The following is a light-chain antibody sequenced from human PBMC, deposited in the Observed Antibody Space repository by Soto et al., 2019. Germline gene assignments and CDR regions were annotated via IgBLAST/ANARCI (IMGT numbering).Light chain of an antibody. CDR3: QLYGISPH. Sequence: NVLTHSPGTLSLSPRARATLVCETSQSRGSNFLAWYQHKPGQAPRLLIYASSNRATGIPDRFSGSASGTDFTLTINRLEPEDFAVYYCQLYGISPHFCQGTRLEIK. CDR1: QSRGSNF. J-gene: IGKJ5*01. V-gene: IGKV3-20*01. CDR2: ASS.